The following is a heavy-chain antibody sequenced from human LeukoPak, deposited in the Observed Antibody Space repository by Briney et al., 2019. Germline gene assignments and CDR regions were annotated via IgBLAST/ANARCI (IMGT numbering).Heavy chain of an antibody. CDR1: GYTFTSYY. CDR2: INPSGGSA. CDR3: ARSDEVIVINDH. V-gene: IGHV1-46*01. Sequence: ASVKVSCKASGYTFTSYYMHWVRQAPGQGLEWMGIINPSGGSASYAQKFQGRVTMTRDTSTRTVYMELSSLRSEDTAVYYCARSDEVIVINDHWGQGTLVTVSS. J-gene: IGHJ4*02. D-gene: IGHD3-16*02.